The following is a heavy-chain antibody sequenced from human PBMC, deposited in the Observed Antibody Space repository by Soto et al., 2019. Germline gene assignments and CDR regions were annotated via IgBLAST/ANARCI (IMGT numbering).Heavy chain of an antibody. D-gene: IGHD3-22*01. CDR1: GYNLANFW. CDR2: IDPSDSYT. Sequence: GESLKISCKESGYNLANFWISWVRQMPGKGLEWVGRIDPSDSYTSYSPSFQGHVTISADKSISTAYLQWSSLKASDTAIYYCARHGSGYYPYFDYWGQGTLVTVSS. CDR3: ARHGSGYYPYFDY. V-gene: IGHV5-10-1*01. J-gene: IGHJ4*02.